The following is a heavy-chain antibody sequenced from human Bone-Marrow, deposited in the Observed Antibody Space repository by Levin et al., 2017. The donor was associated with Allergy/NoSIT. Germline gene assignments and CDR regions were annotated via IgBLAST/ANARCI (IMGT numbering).Heavy chain of an antibody. CDR3: ARDDEHAIGISWFDALDI. V-gene: IGHV3-7*01. D-gene: IGHD1-14*01. Sequence: GGSLRLSCAASGFTFSQYWMHWVRQAPGKGLEWVANIKGDGSQKNYLDSVKGRFTISRDNAQNSVYLQVNSLRAEDTALYFGARDDEHAIGISWFDALDIWGQGTMVTVST. J-gene: IGHJ3*02. CDR2: IKGDGSQK. CDR1: GFTFSQYW.